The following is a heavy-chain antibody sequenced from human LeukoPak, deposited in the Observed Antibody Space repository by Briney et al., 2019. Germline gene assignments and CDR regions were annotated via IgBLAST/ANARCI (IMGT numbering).Heavy chain of an antibody. CDR1: GFTFSSYA. D-gene: IGHD3-10*01. CDR2: INDSGGNT. Sequence: GGSLRLSCAASGFTFSSYAMSWVRQAPGKGLEWVSLINDSGGNTYYADSVKGRFTISRDNSKNTLFLQMCSLRAEDTAVYYCAKTSAGIRGGYFDYWGQGTLVTVSS. J-gene: IGHJ4*02. V-gene: IGHV3-23*01. CDR3: AKTSAGIRGGYFDY.